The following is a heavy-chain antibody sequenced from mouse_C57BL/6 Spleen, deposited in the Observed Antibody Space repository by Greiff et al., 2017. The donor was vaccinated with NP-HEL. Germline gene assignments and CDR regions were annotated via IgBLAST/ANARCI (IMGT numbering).Heavy chain of an antibody. CDR1: GFTFSDYG. V-gene: IGHV5-17*01. Sequence: EVMLVESGGGLVKPGGSLKLSCAASGFTFSDYGMHWVRQAPEKGLEWVAYISSGSSTIYYADTVKGRCTISRDNAKNTLFLQMTSLRSEDTAMYYCARTELYLYFDYWGQGTTLTVSS. D-gene: IGHD2-12*01. J-gene: IGHJ2*01. CDR2: ISSGSSTI. CDR3: ARTELYLYFDY.